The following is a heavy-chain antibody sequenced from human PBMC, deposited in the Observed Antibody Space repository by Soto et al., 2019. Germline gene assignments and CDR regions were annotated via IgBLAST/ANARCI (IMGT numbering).Heavy chain of an antibody. J-gene: IGHJ4*02. CDR2: IYYTETT. D-gene: IGHD1-1*01. CDR3: ASGHDAYKVRY. V-gene: IGHV4-31*02. Sequence: WTWIRSHPGKVLAWIGYIYYTETTYYNPSLKSRPTISMDTSENHFSLGLTSVTAADTAIYFCASGHDAYKVRYWGQGTLVTVSS.